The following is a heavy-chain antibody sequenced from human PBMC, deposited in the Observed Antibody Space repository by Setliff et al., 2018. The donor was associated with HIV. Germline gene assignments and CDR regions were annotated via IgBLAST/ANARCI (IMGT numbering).Heavy chain of an antibody. CDR3: AREGGNYFGSGTQGFDY. D-gene: IGHD3-10*01. V-gene: IGHV1-3*01. CDR2: INGGNGDT. CDR1: GYSSSGYA. J-gene: IGHJ4*02. Sequence: ASVKVSCKAAGYSSSGYALHWVRQAPGQRLEWMGRINGGNGDTVYSQKLWGRVTITRDRTATTVYMELSNLRSEDTAVYYCAREGGNYFGSGTQGFDYWGQGTLVTVSS.